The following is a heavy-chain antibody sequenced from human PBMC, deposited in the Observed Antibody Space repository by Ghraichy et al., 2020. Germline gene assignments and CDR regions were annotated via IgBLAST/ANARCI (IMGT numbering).Heavy chain of an antibody. CDR3: SKGFASTWLDGFDV. J-gene: IGHJ3*01. V-gene: IGHV3-23*01. D-gene: IGHD6-13*01. CDR1: GRTFSNYA. CDR2: ISGSGFST. Sequence: GGSLRLSCAASGRTFSNYAMSWVRQAPGKGLEWVAAISGSGFSTYYADSVKGRFTFSRDNSKNTRYLQRNIPRAEDPAVYCLSKGFASTWLDGFDVWGQGAMITFSS.